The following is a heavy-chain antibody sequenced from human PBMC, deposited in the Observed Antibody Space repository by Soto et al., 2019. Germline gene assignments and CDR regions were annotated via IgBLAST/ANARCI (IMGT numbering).Heavy chain of an antibody. V-gene: IGHV3-23*01. CDR2: ITDSGAGI. D-gene: IGHD6-13*01. Sequence: EVQLLESGGGLVNPGGSLRLSCAASGVTFSTYAMNWVRQTPGKGLEWVSFITDSGAGIYYADSVKGTFPISRDNSKNKLYLQMNSLRAEDTALYYCAKSNQQVVKGFDSWGQRTLVTVSS. CDR3: AKSNQQVVKGFDS. CDR1: GVTFSTYA. J-gene: IGHJ4*02.